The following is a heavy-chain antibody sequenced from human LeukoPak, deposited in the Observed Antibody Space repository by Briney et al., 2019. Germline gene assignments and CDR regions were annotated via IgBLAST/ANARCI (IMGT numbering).Heavy chain of an antibody. J-gene: IGHJ6*03. CDR2: ISGSGGST. D-gene: IGHD1-14*01. CDR1: GFTFSSYA. V-gene: IGHV3-23*01. CDR3: AKDREPGYYSMDV. Sequence: GGSLRLSCAASGFTFSSYAMSWVRQAPGKGLEWVSVISGSGGSTYYADSVKGRFTISRDNSKNTLYLQMNSLRAVDTAVYYCAKDREPGYYSMDVWGKGTTVTVSS.